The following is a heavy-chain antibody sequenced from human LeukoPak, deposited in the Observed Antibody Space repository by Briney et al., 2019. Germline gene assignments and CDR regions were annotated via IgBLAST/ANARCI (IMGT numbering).Heavy chain of an antibody. D-gene: IGHD5-18*01. V-gene: IGHV3-30*04. Sequence: GGSLRLSCAASGFTFSSHAMHWVRQAPGKGLEWVAVISYDGSNKYYADSVKGRFTISRDNSKNTLYLQMNSLRAEDTAVYYCARSGYSYGPQDYWGQGTLVTVSS. CDR3: ARSGYSYGPQDY. CDR2: ISYDGSNK. J-gene: IGHJ4*02. CDR1: GFTFSSHA.